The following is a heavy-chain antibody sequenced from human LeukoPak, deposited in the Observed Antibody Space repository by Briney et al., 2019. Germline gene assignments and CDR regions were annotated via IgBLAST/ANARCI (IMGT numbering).Heavy chain of an antibody. V-gene: IGHV1-2*02. Sequence: ASVKVSCKASGYTFTGYYMHWVRQAPGQGLDWMGWINPNSGGTNYAQKFQGRVTMTRDTSISTAYMELSRLRSDDTAVYYCARVYYDFWSGYPPFDYWGQGTLVTVSS. CDR2: INPNSGGT. CDR3: ARVYYDFWSGYPPFDY. D-gene: IGHD3-3*01. CDR1: GYTFTGYY. J-gene: IGHJ4*02.